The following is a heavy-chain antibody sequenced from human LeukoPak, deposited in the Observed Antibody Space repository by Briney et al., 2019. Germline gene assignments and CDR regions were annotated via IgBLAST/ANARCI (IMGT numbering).Heavy chain of an antibody. Sequence: ASVKVSCKASGYTFTGYYMHWVRQAPGQGLEWMGWISAYNGNTNFAQKLQGRVTMTTDTSTSTAYMELRSLRSDDTAVYYCARVYLGMTATTFDYWGQGTLVTVSS. CDR1: GYTFTGYY. V-gene: IGHV1-18*04. CDR2: ISAYNGNT. J-gene: IGHJ4*02. D-gene: IGHD2-21*02. CDR3: ARVYLGMTATTFDY.